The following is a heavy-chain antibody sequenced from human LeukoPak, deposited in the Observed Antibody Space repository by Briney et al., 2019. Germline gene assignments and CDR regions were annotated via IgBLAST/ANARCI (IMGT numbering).Heavy chain of an antibody. V-gene: IGHV3-30*03. CDR2: ISYDGSNK. CDR1: GFTFSSYN. D-gene: IGHD1-26*01. J-gene: IGHJ4*02. Sequence: GGSLRLSCAASGFTFSSYNMNWVRQAPGKGLEWVAVISYDGSNKYYADSVKGRFTISRDHSKNTLYVQMNSLRAEDTAVYYCARGRGVGATALDYWGQGTLVTVSS. CDR3: ARGRGVGATALDY.